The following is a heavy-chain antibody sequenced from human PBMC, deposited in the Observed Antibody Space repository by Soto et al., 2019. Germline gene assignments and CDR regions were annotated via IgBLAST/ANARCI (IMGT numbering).Heavy chain of an antibody. J-gene: IGHJ4*02. CDR1: GFTFSSYA. Sequence: GGSLRLSSAASGFTFSSYAMSWVRQAPGKGLEWVSAISGSGVSTYYADSVKGRFTISRDNSKNTLYLQMNSLRAEDTAVYYCAKEHHYSSSWSEFDYWGKGTLVTVSS. CDR3: AKEHHYSSSWSEFDY. D-gene: IGHD6-13*01. CDR2: ISGSGVST. V-gene: IGHV3-23*01.